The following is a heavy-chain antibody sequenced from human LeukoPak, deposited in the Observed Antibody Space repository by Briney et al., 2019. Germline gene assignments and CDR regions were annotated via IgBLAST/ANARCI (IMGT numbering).Heavy chain of an antibody. CDR3: ARHSGGVTGTTDWFDP. D-gene: IGHD1-14*01. CDR1: GGSISSYY. J-gene: IGHJ5*02. Sequence: KSSETLSLTCTVSGGSISSYYWSWIRQPPGKGLEWIGYIYYSGSTNYNPSLKSRVTISVDTSKNQFSLKLSSVTAADTAVCYCARHSGGVTGTTDWFDPWGQGTLVTVSS. V-gene: IGHV4-59*08. CDR2: IYYSGST.